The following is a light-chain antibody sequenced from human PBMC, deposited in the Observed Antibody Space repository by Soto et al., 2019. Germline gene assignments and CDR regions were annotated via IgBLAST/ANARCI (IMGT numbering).Light chain of an antibody. CDR1: XXXIGSNT. J-gene: IGLJ1*01. CDR3: AAWDDSLNGYV. V-gene: IGLV1-44*01. CDR2: SNN. Sequence: QSVLTQPPSASGTPXQRVTXXXXXXXXXIGSNTVNWYQQLPGTAPKLLIYSNNQRPSGVPDRFSGSKSGTSASLAISGLQSEDEADYYCAAWDDSLNGYVFGTGTKVT.